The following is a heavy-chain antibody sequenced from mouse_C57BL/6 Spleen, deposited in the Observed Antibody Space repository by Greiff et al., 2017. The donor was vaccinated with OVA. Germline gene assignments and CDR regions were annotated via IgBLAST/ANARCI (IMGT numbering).Heavy chain of an antibody. CDR1: GYTFTSYW. V-gene: IGHV1-50*01. J-gene: IGHJ4*01. Sequence: VQLQQPGAELVKPGASVKLSCKASGYTFTSYWMQWVKQRPGQGLEWIGEIDPSDSYTNYKQKFKGKATLTVDPSSSTAFMQLISLTSEDSAVYYCARWNPNSSGFYAMDYWGQGTSVTVSS. CDR3: ARWNPNSSGFYAMDY. D-gene: IGHD3-2*02. CDR2: IDPSDSYT.